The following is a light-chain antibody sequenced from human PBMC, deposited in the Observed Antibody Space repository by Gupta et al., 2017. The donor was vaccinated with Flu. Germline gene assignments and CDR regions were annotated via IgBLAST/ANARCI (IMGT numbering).Light chain of an antibody. CDR3: QSYDSILSGSL. CDR2: GNH. V-gene: IGLV1-40*01. Sequence: HSVLTQPPSVSGAPGQRVTIPCTVNRSNLGSGYDVHWYQQLPTAAPKLLMFGNHRRPSGVADRFSAARSGTSASPAIIGVQSEEEGDYFCQSYDSILSGSLFGGGTTVTVL. CDR1: RSNLGSGYD. J-gene: IGLJ2*01.